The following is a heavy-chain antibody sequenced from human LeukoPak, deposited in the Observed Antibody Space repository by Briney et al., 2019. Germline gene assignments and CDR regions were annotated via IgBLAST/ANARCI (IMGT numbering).Heavy chain of an antibody. D-gene: IGHD3-22*01. V-gene: IGHV1-2*04. CDR2: INPNSGGT. CDR1: GCTFTGYY. Sequence: GASVKVSYKASGCTFTGYYMHWVRQAPGQGLEWMGWINPNSGGTNYAQKFQGWVTMTRDTSISTAYMELSRLRSDDTAVYYCARGDYYYDSSGYPLVNWFDPWGQGTLVTVSS. J-gene: IGHJ5*02. CDR3: ARGDYYYDSSGYPLVNWFDP.